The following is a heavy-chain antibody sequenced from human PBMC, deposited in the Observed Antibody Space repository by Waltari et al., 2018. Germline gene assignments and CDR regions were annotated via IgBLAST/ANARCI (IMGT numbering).Heavy chain of an antibody. J-gene: IGHJ6*03. CDR1: GGSISRYS. V-gene: IGHV4-4*07. CDR2: IYTSGST. D-gene: IGHD6-6*01. CDR3: ARVKEDSPYYYYMDV. Sequence: QVQLQESGPGLVKPSETLSLTCTVSGGSISRYSWSWIRQPAGKGLEWIGRIYTSGSTNYNPSLKSRVTMSVDTSKNQFSLKLSSVTAADTAVYYCARVKEDSPYYYYMDVWGKGTTVTISS.